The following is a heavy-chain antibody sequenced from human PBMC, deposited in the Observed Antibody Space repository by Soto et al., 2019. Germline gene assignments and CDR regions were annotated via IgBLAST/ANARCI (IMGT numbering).Heavy chain of an antibody. CDR3: ARGGRRSPGMDV. CDR1: GGSISSGGYY. V-gene: IGHV4-31*03. J-gene: IGHJ6*02. CDR2: IYYSGST. Sequence: QVQLQESGPGLVKPSQTLSLTCTVSGGSISSGGYYWSWIRQHPGKGLEWIGYIYYSGSTYYNPSLTSRVTISVDTSKNQFSLKLSSVTAADTAVYSCARGGRRSPGMDVWGQGTTVTVSS.